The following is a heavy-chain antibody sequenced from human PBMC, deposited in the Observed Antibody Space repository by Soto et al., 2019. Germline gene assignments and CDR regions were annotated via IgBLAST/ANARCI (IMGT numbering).Heavy chain of an antibody. CDR3: ARNKYGDYPLYAFDI. CDR2: IIPIFGTA. J-gene: IGHJ3*02. CDR1: GGTFSSYA. V-gene: IGHV1-69*06. D-gene: IGHD4-17*01. Sequence: QVQLVQSGAEVQKPGSSVKVSCKASGGTFSSYAISWVRQAPGQGLEWMGGIIPIFGTANYAQKFQGRVTITADKSTSTAYMELSRLSSEDTAVYYCARNKYGDYPLYAFDIWGQGTMVTVSS.